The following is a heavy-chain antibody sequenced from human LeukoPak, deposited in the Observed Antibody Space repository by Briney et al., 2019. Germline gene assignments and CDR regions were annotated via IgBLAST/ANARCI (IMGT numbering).Heavy chain of an antibody. CDR1: GGSISSGGYY. V-gene: IGHV4-31*03. J-gene: IGHJ3*02. Sequence: PSETLSLTCTVSGGSISSGGYYWSWIRQHPGKGLEWIGYIYYSGSTFHNPSLKSRVTISVDTSKNQSSLKLNSVTAADTAVYYCAADLQAFAFDIWGQGTMVTVSS. CDR3: AADLQAFAFDI. CDR2: IYYSGST. D-gene: IGHD3-3*02.